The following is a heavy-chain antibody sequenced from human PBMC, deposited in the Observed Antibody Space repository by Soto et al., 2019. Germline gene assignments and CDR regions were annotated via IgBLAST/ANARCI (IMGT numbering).Heavy chain of an antibody. CDR2: MNPNSGNT. J-gene: IGHJ6*03. CDR3: ARGYCSSTSCSSNYYYYYMDV. V-gene: IGHV1-8*01. Sequence: ASVKVSCKASGYTFTSYDINWVRQATGQGLEWMGWMNPNSGNTGYAQKFQGRVTMTRNTSISTAYMELSSLRSEDTAVYYCARGYCSSTSCSSNYYYYYMDVWGKGTTVTVSS. D-gene: IGHD2-2*01. CDR1: GYTFTSYD.